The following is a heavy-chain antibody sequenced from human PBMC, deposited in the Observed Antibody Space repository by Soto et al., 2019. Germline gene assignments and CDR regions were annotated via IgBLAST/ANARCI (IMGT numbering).Heavy chain of an antibody. J-gene: IGHJ6*02. D-gene: IGHD3-3*01. CDR3: ASSYDFWSGYHYYYYYGMDV. V-gene: IGHV1-69*13. CDR2: IIPIFGTA. Sequence: SVKVSCKASGVTFSSYAISWVRQAPGQGLEWMGGIIPIFGTANYAQKFQGRVTITADGSTSTAYMELSSLRSEDTAVYYCASSYDFWSGYHYYYYYGMDVWGQGTTVTVSS. CDR1: GVTFSSYA.